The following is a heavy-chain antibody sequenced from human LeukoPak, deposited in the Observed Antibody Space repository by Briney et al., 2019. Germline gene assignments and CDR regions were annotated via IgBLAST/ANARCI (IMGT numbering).Heavy chain of an antibody. J-gene: IGHJ6*03. D-gene: IGHD5-18*01. CDR1: GGSFSIYA. CDR3: AKQGAARQDYYMDV. CDR2: IIPIFGTA. V-gene: IGHV1-69*06. Sequence: SVKVSCKASGGSFSIYAITWVRQAPGQGLEWMGRIIPIFGTANYAQKFQGRVTITADIVSSTAYMEVNSLTSDDTAVYFCAKQGAARQDYYMDVWGNGTTVTVSS.